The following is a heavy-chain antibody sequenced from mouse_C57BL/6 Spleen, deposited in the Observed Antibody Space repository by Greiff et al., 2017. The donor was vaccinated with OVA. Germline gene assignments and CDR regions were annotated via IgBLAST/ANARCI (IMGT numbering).Heavy chain of an antibody. CDR1: GYSITSGYY. CDR3: ASEGLYYGSSYRFAY. D-gene: IGHD1-1*01. V-gene: IGHV3-6*01. Sequence: ESGPGLVKPSQSLSLTCSVTGYSITSGYYWNWIRQFPGNKLEWMGYISYDGSNNYNPSLKNRISITRDTSKNQFFLKLNSVTTEDTATYYCASEGLYYGSSYRFAYWGQGTLVTVSA. J-gene: IGHJ3*01. CDR2: ISYDGSN.